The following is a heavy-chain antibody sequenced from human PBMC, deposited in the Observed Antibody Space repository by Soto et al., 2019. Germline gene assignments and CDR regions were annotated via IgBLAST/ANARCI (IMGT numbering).Heavy chain of an antibody. D-gene: IGHD3-22*01. CDR2: IYSGGST. CDR1: GFTVSSNY. V-gene: IGHV3-66*01. J-gene: IGHJ4*02. Sequence: EVQLVESGGGLVQPGGSLRLSCAASGFTVSSNYMSWVRQAPGKGLEWVSVIYSGGSTYYADSVKGRFTISRDNSKNKLYLQINSLIAEDTAVYYCARDEQEGGDSSGYYPYWGQGTLVTVSS. CDR3: ARDEQEGGDSSGYYPY.